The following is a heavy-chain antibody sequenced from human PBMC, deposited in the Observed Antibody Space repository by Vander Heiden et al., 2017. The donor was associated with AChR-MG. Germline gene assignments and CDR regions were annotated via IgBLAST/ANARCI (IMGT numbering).Heavy chain of an antibody. CDR1: GYIFTSYG. J-gene: IGHJ6*02. V-gene: IGHV1-18*01. Sequence: QFQLVQSGAEVQKPGASVKVSCKASGYIFTSYGITGVRQAPGQGLEWTGGISAYNGNTTYVQKFQGRVTMTTDTSTSTAYRERRSLRADDTAVYYCASSTEGGGQYGMDVWGQGTTVTVSS. CDR2: ISAYNGNT. CDR3: ASSTEGGGQYGMDV. D-gene: IGHD1-26*01.